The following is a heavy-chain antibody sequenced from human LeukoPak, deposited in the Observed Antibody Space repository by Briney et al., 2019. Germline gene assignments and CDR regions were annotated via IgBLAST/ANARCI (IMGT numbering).Heavy chain of an antibody. CDR2: IYYSGST. Sequence: SETLSLTCTVSGGSISSCYWSWIRQPPGKGLEWIGYIYYSGSTNYKPSLKSRVTISADTSKNQFSLKLSSVTAADTAVYYCARGGYYGSGNDFRFDPWGQGTLVTVSS. CDR3: ARGGYYGSGNDFRFDP. J-gene: IGHJ5*02. CDR1: GGSISSCY. V-gene: IGHV4-59*01. D-gene: IGHD3-10*01.